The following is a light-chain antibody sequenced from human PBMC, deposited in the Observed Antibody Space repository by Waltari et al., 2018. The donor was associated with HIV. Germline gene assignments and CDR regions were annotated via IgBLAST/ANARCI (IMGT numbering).Light chain of an antibody. CDR3: QQYDRLPIT. V-gene: IGKV1-33*01. J-gene: IGKJ5*01. Sequence: HTTQSPSSLFASLADRATITCQASQDISNCVNWYQQKPGKAPKLLIYDASTLQTGVPSRFSGRGSGTDFTFTITSLQPEDFAIYYCQQYDRLPITFGQGTRLEIK. CDR2: DAS. CDR1: QDISNC.